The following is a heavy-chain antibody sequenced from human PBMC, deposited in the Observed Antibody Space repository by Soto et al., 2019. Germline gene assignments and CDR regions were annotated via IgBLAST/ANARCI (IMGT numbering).Heavy chain of an antibody. Sequence: PSETLSLTCTVSGGSVSSGSYYWSWIRQPPGKGLEWIGYIYYSGSTNYNPSLKSRVTISVDTSKNQFSLRAEDTAVYYCAKVSTHSSSWYDLGYWGQGTLVTVSS. D-gene: IGHD6-13*01. CDR2: IYYSGST. J-gene: IGHJ4*02. CDR1: GGSVSSGSYY. V-gene: IGHV4-61*01. CDR3: AKVSTHSSSWYDLGY.